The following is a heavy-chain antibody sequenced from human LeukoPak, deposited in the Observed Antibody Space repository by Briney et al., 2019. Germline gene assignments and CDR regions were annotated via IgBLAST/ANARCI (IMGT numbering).Heavy chain of an antibody. Sequence: ASVKVSCKASGGTFSSYAISWVRQAPGQGLEWMGWINPNSGGTNYAQKFQGWVTMTRDTSISTAYMELSRLRSDDTAVYYCARIDYWGQGTLVTVSS. V-gene: IGHV1-2*04. CDR3: ARIDY. CDR2: INPNSGGT. CDR1: GGTFSSYA. J-gene: IGHJ4*02.